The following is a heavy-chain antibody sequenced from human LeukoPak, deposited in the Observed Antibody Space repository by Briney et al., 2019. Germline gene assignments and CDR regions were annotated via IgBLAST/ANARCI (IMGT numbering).Heavy chain of an antibody. D-gene: IGHD3-22*01. CDR3: ARGGSSDYYDSSGYYGSFDY. CDR1: GGSISSYY. CDR2: IYYSGST. J-gene: IGHJ4*02. Sequence: SETLSLTCTVSGGSISSYYWSWIRQPPGEGLEWIGYIYYSGSTNYNPSLKSRVTISVDTSKNQFSLKLSSVTAADTAVYYCARGGSSDYYDSSGYYGSFDYWGQGTLVTVSS. V-gene: IGHV4-59*01.